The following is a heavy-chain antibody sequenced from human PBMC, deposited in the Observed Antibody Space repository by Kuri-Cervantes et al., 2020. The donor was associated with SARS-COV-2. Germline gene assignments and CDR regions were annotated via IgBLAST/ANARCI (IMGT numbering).Heavy chain of an antibody. J-gene: IGHJ6*02. D-gene: IGHD1-14*01. CDR2: INPNSGGT. CDR3: ARDRSTAGRNRMDV. Sequence: ASVKVTCKASGYTFTGYYMHWVRQAPGQGLEWMVWINPNSGGTTYAQKFQGRVTMTRDNSISTAYLELNRLRTDDTAVYYCARDRSTAGRNRMDVWGHGTTVTVSS. CDR1: GYTFTGYY. V-gene: IGHV1-2*02.